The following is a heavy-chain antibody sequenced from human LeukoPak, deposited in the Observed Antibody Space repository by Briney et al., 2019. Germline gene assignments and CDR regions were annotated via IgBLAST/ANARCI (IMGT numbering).Heavy chain of an antibody. D-gene: IGHD6-19*01. J-gene: IGHJ4*02. CDR3: ARQQAVAGPGIDY. CDR2: IFPAGSGT. V-gene: IGHV5-51*01. CDR1: GYSFTSYW. Sequence: RGESLKISCEASGYSFTSYWIGWVRQMPGKGLEWMGIIFPAGSGTRYSPSFQGQVTISADTSINTAYLQWSSLKASDTAIYYCARQQAVAGPGIDYWGQGTVVTVSS.